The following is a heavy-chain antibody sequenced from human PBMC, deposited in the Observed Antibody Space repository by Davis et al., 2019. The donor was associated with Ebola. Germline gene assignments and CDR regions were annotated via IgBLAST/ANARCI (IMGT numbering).Heavy chain of an antibody. CDR3: AMSSDTTNCGGDCPFDY. V-gene: IGHV1-46*01. CDR1: GYSFTNYY. J-gene: IGHJ4*02. D-gene: IGHD2-21*01. Sequence: AASVKVSCKAFGYSFTNYYMHWVRQAPGQGLEWMGIINPSRGITNYAQKFQGRVTMTEDTSTDTAYMELSSLRSEDTAVYYCAMSSDTTNCGGDCPFDYWGQGTLVTVSS. CDR2: INPSRGIT.